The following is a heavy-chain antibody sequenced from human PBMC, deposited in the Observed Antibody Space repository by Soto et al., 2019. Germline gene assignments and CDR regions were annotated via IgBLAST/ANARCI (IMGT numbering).Heavy chain of an antibody. D-gene: IGHD6-19*01. CDR3: STYTSGGGGRGY. Sequence: QVQLQESGPGLVTPSETLSLTCTVSGASITRDHWNWIRQPPGKGLEWIGEYSGSTNYNPSLKSRVAISVDTSKTQFSLKLSSVTAADAPGYFCSTYTSGGGGRGYWGQGTLVTVSS. CDR1: GASITRDH. J-gene: IGHJ4*02. V-gene: IGHV4-59*08. CDR2: EYSGST.